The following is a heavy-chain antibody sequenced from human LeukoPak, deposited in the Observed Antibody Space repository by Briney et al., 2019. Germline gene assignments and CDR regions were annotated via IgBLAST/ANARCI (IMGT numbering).Heavy chain of an antibody. D-gene: IGHD4-17*01. CDR3: ARAGNDYGDYGDAFDI. Sequence: GASVKVSCKASGYTFTSYYMHWVRQAPGQGLEWMGIINPSGGSTSYAQKFQGRVTMTRDTSTSTVYMELSSLRSEDTAVYYCARAGNDYGDYGDAFDIWGQGTMVTVSS. V-gene: IGHV1-46*01. CDR2: INPSGGST. J-gene: IGHJ3*02. CDR1: GYTFTSYY.